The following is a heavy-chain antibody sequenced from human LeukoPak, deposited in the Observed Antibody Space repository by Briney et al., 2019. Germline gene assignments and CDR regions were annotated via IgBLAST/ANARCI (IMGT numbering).Heavy chain of an antibody. CDR3: AIRPMTTVYYFDY. V-gene: IGHV4-59*01. CDR1: GGSISSYY. CDR2: IYYSGST. D-gene: IGHD4-11*01. J-gene: IGHJ4*02. Sequence: SEXXSLTCTVSGGSISSYYWSWIRQPPGKGLEWIGYIYYSGSTNYNPSLKSRVTISVDTSKNQFSLKLSSVTAADTAVYYCAIRPMTTVYYFDYWGQGTLVTVSS.